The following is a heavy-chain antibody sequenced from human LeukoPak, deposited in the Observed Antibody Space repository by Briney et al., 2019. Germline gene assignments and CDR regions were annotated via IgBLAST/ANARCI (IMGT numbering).Heavy chain of an antibody. V-gene: IGHV3-30*02. CDR1: GFTFSSYG. Sequence: GGSLRLSCAASGFTFSSYGMHWVRQAPGKGLEWVAFIRHDGSNKYYADSVKGRFTISRDNSKNTLYLQMNSLRAEDTAVYYCGYSSSWYYYYYMDVWGKGTTVTISS. CDR3: GYSSSWYYYYYMDV. CDR2: IRHDGSNK. D-gene: IGHD6-13*01. J-gene: IGHJ6*03.